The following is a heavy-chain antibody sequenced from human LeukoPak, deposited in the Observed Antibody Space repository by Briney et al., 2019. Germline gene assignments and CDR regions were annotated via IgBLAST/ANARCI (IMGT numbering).Heavy chain of an antibody. CDR1: GFTFDDYA. V-gene: IGHV3-9*01. D-gene: IGHD5-18*01. Sequence: PGRSLRLSCAASGFTFDDYAMHWVRQAPGKGLEWVSGISWNSGSIGYADSVKGRFTISRDNAKNSLYLQMNSLRAEDTALYYCAKDIGIQLWVGAFDIWGQGTMVTVSS. J-gene: IGHJ3*02. CDR3: AKDIGIQLWVGAFDI. CDR2: ISWNSGSI.